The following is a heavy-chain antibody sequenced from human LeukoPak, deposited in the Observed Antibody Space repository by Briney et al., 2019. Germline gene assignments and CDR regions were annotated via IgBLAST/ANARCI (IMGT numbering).Heavy chain of an antibody. D-gene: IGHD3-9*01. CDR1: GFTFSTDN. CDR2: IDAGGNYI. CDR3: ARDKGLAIRAYDI. J-gene: IGHJ3*02. Sequence: GGSLRLSCVASGFTFSTDNMNWVRQAPGKGLDWVAFIDAGGNYIQYADSVKGRFIISRDNAQNSLFLEVNSLRVEDTAVYYCARDKGLAIRAYDIWGQGTLLTVSS. V-gene: IGHV3-21*06.